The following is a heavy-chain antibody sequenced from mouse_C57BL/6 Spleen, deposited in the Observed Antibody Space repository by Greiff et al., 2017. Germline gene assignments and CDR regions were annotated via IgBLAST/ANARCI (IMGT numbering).Heavy chain of an antibody. CDR2: IDPSDSYT. V-gene: IGHV1-59*01. CDR1: GYTFTSYW. Sequence: QVQLQQPGAELVRPGTSVKLSCKASGYTFTSYWMHWVKQRPGQGLEWIGVIDPSDSYTNYNQKFKGKATLTVDTSSSTAYMQLSSLTSEDSAVYYCANYYYGSSPLAYWGQGTLVTVSA. D-gene: IGHD1-1*01. J-gene: IGHJ3*01. CDR3: ANYYYGSSPLAY.